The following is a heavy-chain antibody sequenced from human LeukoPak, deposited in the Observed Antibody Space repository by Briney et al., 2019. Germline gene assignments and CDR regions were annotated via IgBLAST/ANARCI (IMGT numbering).Heavy chain of an antibody. D-gene: IGHD3-3*01. Sequence: SETLSLTCTVSGGSISSYHWSWIRQPAGKGLEWIGRIYTSGSTNYNPSLKSRVTMSVDTSKNQFSLKLSSVTAADTAVYYCARTYYDFWSGYSSYYFDYWGQGTLVTVSS. V-gene: IGHV4-4*07. J-gene: IGHJ4*02. CDR3: ARTYYDFWSGYSSYYFDY. CDR2: IYTSGST. CDR1: GGSISSYH.